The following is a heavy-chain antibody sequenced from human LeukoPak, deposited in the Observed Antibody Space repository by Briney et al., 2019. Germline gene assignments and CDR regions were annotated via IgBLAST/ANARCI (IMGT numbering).Heavy chain of an antibody. CDR2: ISGSGRST. CDR1: GFTFSSYV. J-gene: IGHJ4*02. D-gene: IGHD3-9*01. Sequence: QPGGSLRLSCAASGFTFSSYVMTWVRQAPGKGLEWVSAISGSGRSTFYGDSVKGRFTIFRDNSKNTLYLQMNRLRAEDTAVYYCAKCPTDYDTLTGYYPFDYWGQGTLVTVST. CDR3: AKCPTDYDTLTGYYPFDY. V-gene: IGHV3-23*01.